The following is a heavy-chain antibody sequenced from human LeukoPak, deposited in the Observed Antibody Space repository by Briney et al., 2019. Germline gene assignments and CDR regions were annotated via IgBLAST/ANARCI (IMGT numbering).Heavy chain of an antibody. J-gene: IGHJ6*04. D-gene: IGHD3-10*01. CDR2: IYHSGST. Sequence: SETLSLTCAVSGYSISSGYYWGWIRQPPGKGLEWIGSIYHSGSTYYNPSLKSRVTISVDTSKNQFSLKLSSVTAADTAVYYCARENYGSGSYYNVGYYYGMVVWGKGTTVTVSS. V-gene: IGHV4-38-2*02. CDR3: ARENYGSGSYYNVGYYYGMVV. CDR1: GYSISSGYY.